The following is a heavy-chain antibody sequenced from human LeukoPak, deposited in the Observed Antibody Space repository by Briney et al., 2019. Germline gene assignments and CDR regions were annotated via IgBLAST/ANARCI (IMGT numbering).Heavy chain of an antibody. CDR1: GFTFSSSA. V-gene: IGHV3-33*08. CDR2: IWYDGSNK. J-gene: IGHJ4*02. Sequence: PGGSLRLSCAASGFTFSSSAMSWVRQAPGKGLEWVAVIWYDGSNKYYADSVKGRFTISRDNSKNTLYLQMNSLRAEDTAVYYCAREEWYGSGSYSPLDYWGQGTLVTVSS. D-gene: IGHD3-10*01. CDR3: AREEWYGSGSYSPLDY.